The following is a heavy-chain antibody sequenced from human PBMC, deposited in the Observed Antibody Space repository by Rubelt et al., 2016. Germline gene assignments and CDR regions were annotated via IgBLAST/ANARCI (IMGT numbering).Heavy chain of an antibody. J-gene: IGHJ6*02. Sequence: QVQLVESGGGVVQPGRSLRLSCAASGFTFSSYAMHWVRQAPGKGLEWVAVISYDGSNKYYADSVKGRFTISRDNSKNTLYLQMNSLRAEDTAVYYCARDIRYCSGGSCYPPANLDYYYGMDVWGQGTTVTVSS. CDR3: ARDIRYCSGGSCYPPANLDYYYGMDV. D-gene: IGHD2-15*01. V-gene: IGHV3-30*04. CDR2: ISYDGSNK. CDR1: GFTFSSYA.